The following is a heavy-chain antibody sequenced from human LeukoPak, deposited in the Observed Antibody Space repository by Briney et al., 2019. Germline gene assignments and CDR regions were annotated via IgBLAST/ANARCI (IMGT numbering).Heavy chain of an antibody. V-gene: IGHV3-43*02. Sequence: PGGSLRLSCAAPGFTLHNYAIHWVRQAPGKGLEWVSLISGDGITTYFGECVKGRFTISRDNIQGAVFLEMSSLRTEDTALYYFARDHVYGGSDYWGQGTVVTVS. CDR1: GFTLHNYA. D-gene: IGHD5/OR15-5a*01. CDR3: ARDHVYGGSDY. J-gene: IGHJ4*02. CDR2: ISGDGITT.